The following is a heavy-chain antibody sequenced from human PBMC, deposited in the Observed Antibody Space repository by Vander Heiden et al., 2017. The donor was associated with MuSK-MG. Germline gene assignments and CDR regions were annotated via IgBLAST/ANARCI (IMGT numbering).Heavy chain of an antibody. Sequence: VQVVESGGDLVQPGGSLGLSCAASGFTFSTYRMTWVRQAPGKGLEWVANIKEDGSEKYYVDSVKGRFTISRDNAKNSLFLQMNSLRVEDTAVYYCARQGGASYWGQGTLVTVSS. CDR2: IKEDGSEK. J-gene: IGHJ4*02. CDR1: GFTFSTYR. V-gene: IGHV3-7*01. CDR3: ARQGGASY.